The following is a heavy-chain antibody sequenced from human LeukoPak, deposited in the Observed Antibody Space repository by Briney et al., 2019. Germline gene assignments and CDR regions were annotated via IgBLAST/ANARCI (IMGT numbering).Heavy chain of an antibody. D-gene: IGHD6-6*01. V-gene: IGHV4-39*07. CDR3: ARDHEVSSSSFDY. CDR1: RGSVNSNSYY. Sequence: SETLSLTCTVSRGSVNSNSYYWGWIRQPPGKGLEWIGTIYYSGNTYYNPSLESRVTISVDTSKNQFSLKLTSVTAADTAVYYCARDHEVSSSSFDYWGQGTLVTVSS. J-gene: IGHJ4*02. CDR2: IYYSGNT.